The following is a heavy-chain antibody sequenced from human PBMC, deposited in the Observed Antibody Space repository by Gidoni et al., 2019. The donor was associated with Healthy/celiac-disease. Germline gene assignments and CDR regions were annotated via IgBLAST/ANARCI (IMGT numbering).Heavy chain of an antibody. CDR2: ISWNSGSI. CDR3: AKDISHRGNSGLFDY. J-gene: IGHJ4*02. V-gene: IGHV3-9*01. CDR1: GVTFDDYA. D-gene: IGHD3-10*01. Sequence: EVQLVESGGGLVQPGRSLRLSCAASGVTFDDYAMHWVRQAPGKGLEWVSGISWNSGSIGYADSVKGRFTISRDNAKNSLYLQMNSLRAEDTALYYCAKDISHRGNSGLFDYWGQGTLVTVSS.